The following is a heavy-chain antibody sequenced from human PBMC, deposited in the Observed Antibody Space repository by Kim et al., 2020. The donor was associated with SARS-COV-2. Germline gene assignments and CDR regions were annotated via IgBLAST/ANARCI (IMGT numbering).Heavy chain of an antibody. CDR2: IDPSDSYT. CDR3: ARHSSSSSADYGMDV. V-gene: IGHV5-10-1*01. CDR1: GYSFTSYW. D-gene: IGHD6-13*01. Sequence: GESLKISCKGSGYSFTSYWISWVRQMPGKGLEWMGRIDPSDSYTYYSPSFQGHVTISADKSISTAYLQWSSLKASDTAMYYCARHSSSSSADYGMDVWGQGTTVTVSS. J-gene: IGHJ6*02.